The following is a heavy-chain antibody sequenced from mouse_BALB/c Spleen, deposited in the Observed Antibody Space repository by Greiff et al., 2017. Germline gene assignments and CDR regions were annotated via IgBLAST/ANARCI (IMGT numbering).Heavy chain of an antibody. Sequence: EVMLVESGGGLVKPGGSLKLSCAASGFAFSSYDMSWVRQTPEKRLEWVAYISSGGGSTYYPDTVKGRFTISRDNAKNTLYLQMSSLKSEDTAMYYCARQGAFTTVVARDWYFDVWGAGTTVTVSS. J-gene: IGHJ1*01. V-gene: IGHV5-12-1*01. CDR2: ISSGGGST. CDR3: ARQGAFTTVVARDWYFDV. D-gene: IGHD1-1*01. CDR1: GFAFSSYD.